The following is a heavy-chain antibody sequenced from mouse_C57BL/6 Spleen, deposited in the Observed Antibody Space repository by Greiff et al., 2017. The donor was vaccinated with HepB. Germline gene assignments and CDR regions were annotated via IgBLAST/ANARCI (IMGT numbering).Heavy chain of an antibody. Sequence: EVQLQQSGPVLVKPGASVKMSCKASGYTFTDYYMNWVKQSHGKSLEWIGVINPYNGGTSYNQKFKGKATLTVDKSSSTAYMELNSLTSEDSAVYYGARSLTAQAHFDYWGQGTTLTVSS. D-gene: IGHD3-2*02. V-gene: IGHV1-19*01. CDR1: GYTFTDYY. J-gene: IGHJ2*01. CDR3: ARSLTAQAHFDY. CDR2: INPYNGGT.